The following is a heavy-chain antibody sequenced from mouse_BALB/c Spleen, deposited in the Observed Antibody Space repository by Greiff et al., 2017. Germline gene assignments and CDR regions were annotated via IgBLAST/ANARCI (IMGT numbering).Heavy chain of an antibody. V-gene: IGHV1S81*02. CDR3: TRAGWLRYYFDY. Sequence: VQLQQSGAELVKPGASVKLSCKASGYTFTSYYMYWVKQRPGQGLEWIGEINPSNGGTNFNEKFKSKATLTVDKSSSTAYMQLSSLTSEDSAVYSCTRAGWLRYYFDYWGQGTTLTVSS. CDR1: GYTFTSYY. J-gene: IGHJ2*01. D-gene: IGHD2-3*01. CDR2: INPSNGGT.